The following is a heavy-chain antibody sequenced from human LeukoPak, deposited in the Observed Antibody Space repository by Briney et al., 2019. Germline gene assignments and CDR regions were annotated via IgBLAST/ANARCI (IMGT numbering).Heavy chain of an antibody. CDR1: GFTFSSYW. J-gene: IGHJ4*02. V-gene: IGHV3-74*01. Sequence: GGSLRLSCAASGFTFSSYWMHWVRQAPGKGLVWVSRINTDGSSTSYADSVKGRFTISRDNAKNTLYLQMNSLRAEDTAVYYCARDAPYGSYYYFDYWGQGTLVTVSS. CDR3: ARDAPYGSYYYFDY. D-gene: IGHD1-26*01. CDR2: INTDGSST.